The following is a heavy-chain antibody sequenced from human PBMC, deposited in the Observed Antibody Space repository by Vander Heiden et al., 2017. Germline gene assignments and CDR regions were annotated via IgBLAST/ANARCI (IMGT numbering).Heavy chain of an antibody. V-gene: IGHV3-72*01. Sequence: EVQLVESGGRLVQPGGSLRLSCEASGFTFSDHYMDWVRQAPGKGLEWVGRIRNKTKSYTTEYAASVKGRFTISRDDSKNSLYLQMNSLKTEDTAVYYCARRGGSSTQIDYWGQGTLVTVSS. J-gene: IGHJ4*01. CDR1: GFTFSDHY. CDR2: IRNKTKSYTT. CDR3: ARRGGSSTQIDY. D-gene: IGHD6-6*01.